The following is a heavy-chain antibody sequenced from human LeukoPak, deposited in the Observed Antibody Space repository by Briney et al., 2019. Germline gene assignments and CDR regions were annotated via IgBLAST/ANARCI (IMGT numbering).Heavy chain of an antibody. CDR2: VNHDGST. Sequence: SETLSLTCAVYGGSFSGYYWSWIRQPPGKGLEWIGEVNHDGSTNYNPSLMSRVIISVDTSKNQFSLKLTSVTAADTAVYYCAKKNVGSWQTLDYWDQGTLITVSS. V-gene: IGHV4-34*01. CDR3: AKKNVGSWQTLDY. J-gene: IGHJ4*02. CDR1: GGSFSGYY. D-gene: IGHD1-1*01.